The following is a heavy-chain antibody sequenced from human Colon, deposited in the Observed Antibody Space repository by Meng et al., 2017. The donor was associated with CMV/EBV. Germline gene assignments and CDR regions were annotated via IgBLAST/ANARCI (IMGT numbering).Heavy chain of an antibody. V-gene: IGHV1-2*06. CDR2: IDPTNGGT. CDR1: GYTFTGYY. J-gene: IGHJ4*02. Sequence: KAYGYTFTGYYIHWVRQAPGQGLEWMGRIDPTNGGTSYAQAFQGRVTMTRDTSISTAYMELRRLRSDDTAMYYCARSYYYDRNGYFYYWGQGTLVTVSS. D-gene: IGHD3-22*01. CDR3: ARSYYYDRNGYFYY.